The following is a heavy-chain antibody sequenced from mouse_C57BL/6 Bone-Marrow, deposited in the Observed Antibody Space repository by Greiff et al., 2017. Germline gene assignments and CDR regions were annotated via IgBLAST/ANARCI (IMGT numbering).Heavy chain of an antibody. CDR2: IDPGSGST. V-gene: IGHV1-55*01. D-gene: IGHD2-4*01. CDR1: GYTFTSYW. Sequence: QVQLQQPGAELVKPGASVKMSCKASGYTFTSYWITWVKQRPGQGLEWIGDIDPGSGSTNYNEKFKSKATLTVDTSSSTAYMQLSSLTSEDSAVYYCARGDYDGITYYFGDWGQGTTLTVAS. J-gene: IGHJ2*01. CDR3: ARGDYDGITYYFGD.